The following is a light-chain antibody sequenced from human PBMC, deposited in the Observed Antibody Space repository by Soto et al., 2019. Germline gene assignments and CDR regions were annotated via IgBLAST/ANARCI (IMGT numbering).Light chain of an antibody. V-gene: IGLV7-43*01. CDR1: TGAVTSGYY. CDR2: STS. J-gene: IGLJ2*01. Sequence: QTVVTQEPSLTVSPGGTVTLTCASSTGAVTSGYYPNWFQQKPGQAPRALIYSTSNKPSWTAARFSGSLLGGKAALTLSGVEHEDEAEYYCLLYYGGAVVFGGGTKLTVL. CDR3: LLYYGGAVV.